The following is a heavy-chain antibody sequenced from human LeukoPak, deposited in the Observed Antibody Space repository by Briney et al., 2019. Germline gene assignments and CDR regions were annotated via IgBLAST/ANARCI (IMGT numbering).Heavy chain of an antibody. Sequence: ASVKVSCKASGYTFTGYYMHWVRQAPGQGLEWMRWINPNSGGTNYAQKFQGRVTMTRDTSISTAYMELSRLRSDDTAVYYCAAAPARIRAFDIWGQGTMVTVSS. CDR1: GYTFTGYY. D-gene: IGHD6-13*01. CDR3: AAAPARIRAFDI. J-gene: IGHJ3*02. V-gene: IGHV1-2*02. CDR2: INPNSGGT.